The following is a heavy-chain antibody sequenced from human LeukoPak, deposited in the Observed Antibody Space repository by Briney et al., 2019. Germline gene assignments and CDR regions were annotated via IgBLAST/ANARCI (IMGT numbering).Heavy chain of an antibody. Sequence: SVKVSCKASGYTFTSYAMHWVRQAPGQRLEWMGNIIPIFVTPIYAQKFQGRVTITADESTSTAYMELSSLRPEDTAVYYCATIPGYCSGGSCYRKGAFDIWGQGTMVTVSS. J-gene: IGHJ3*02. D-gene: IGHD2-15*01. V-gene: IGHV1-69*13. CDR3: ATIPGYCSGGSCYRKGAFDI. CDR1: GYTFTSYA. CDR2: IIPIFVTP.